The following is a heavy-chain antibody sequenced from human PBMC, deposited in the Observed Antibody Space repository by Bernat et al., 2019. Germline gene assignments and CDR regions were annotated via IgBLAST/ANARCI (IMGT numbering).Heavy chain of an antibody. CDR3: ARVMTTVTTFYYGMDV. CDR1: GFTFSNYA. Sequence: QVQLVESGGGVVQPGRSLRLSCAASGFTFSNYAMHWVRQAPGKGLEWVAVISYDGGNKYYADPVKGRFTISRDNSKNTLYLQMNSLRAEDTAVYYCARVMTTVTTFYYGMDVWGQETTVTVSS. V-gene: IGHV3-30-3*01. D-gene: IGHD4-17*01. CDR2: ISYDGGNK. J-gene: IGHJ6*02.